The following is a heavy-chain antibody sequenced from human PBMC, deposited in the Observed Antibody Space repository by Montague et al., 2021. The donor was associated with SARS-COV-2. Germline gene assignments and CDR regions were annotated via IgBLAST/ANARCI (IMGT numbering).Heavy chain of an antibody. Sequence: SLRLSCAASGFTFSTYGMHWVSTAPAKGVEWAAAISHEGRKKYYAESVKGRLTSSRDNSKHTMYLQMNSLRAEDTAIYYCVKGDVSPGDHWGQGTQVTVSS. V-gene: IGHV3-30*18. CDR2: ISHEGRKK. J-gene: IGHJ4*02. CDR1: GFTFSTYG. CDR3: VKGDVSPGDH.